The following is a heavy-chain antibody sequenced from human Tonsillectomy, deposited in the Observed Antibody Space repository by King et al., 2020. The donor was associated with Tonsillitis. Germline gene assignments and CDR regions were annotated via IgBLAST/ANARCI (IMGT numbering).Heavy chain of an antibody. V-gene: IGHV3-33*08. D-gene: IGHD3-3*01. CDR1: GFTFDSYG. Sequence: VQLVESGGGVVQPGRSLRLSCAASGFTFDSYGMHWVRQAPGKGLEWVAVIWYDGSNKYYADSVKGRFTISRDNSKNILYLQMNSLRAEDKAVYYCARAHGPFWSGNDAFDIWGQGTMVTLSS. J-gene: IGHJ3*02. CDR2: IWYDGSNK. CDR3: ARAHGPFWSGNDAFDI.